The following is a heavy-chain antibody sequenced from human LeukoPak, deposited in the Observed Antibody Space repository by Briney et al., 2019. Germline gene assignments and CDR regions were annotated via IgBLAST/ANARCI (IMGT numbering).Heavy chain of an antibody. D-gene: IGHD6-13*01. Sequence: GGSLRLSCAGAGFTLKNYNINWVRQAPGKGLEWVSSISSSSSYIYYADSVKGRFTISRDNAKNSLYLQMNSLRAEDTAVYYCARAPTSEQQLHFDYWGQGTLVTVSS. CDR1: GFTLKNYN. V-gene: IGHV3-21*01. J-gene: IGHJ4*02. CDR3: ARAPTSEQQLHFDY. CDR2: ISSSSSYI.